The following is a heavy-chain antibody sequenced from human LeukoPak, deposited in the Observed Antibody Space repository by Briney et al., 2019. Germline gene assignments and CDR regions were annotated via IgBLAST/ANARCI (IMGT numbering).Heavy chain of an antibody. CDR2: ISINGGST. V-gene: IGHV3-64D*06. CDR1: GFTFSSYA. D-gene: IGHD5-24*01. J-gene: IGHJ4*02. Sequence: GGSLRLSCSASGFTFSSYAMHWVRQAPGKGLEYVSGISINGGSTDYADSVKGRFTISRDNSKNTVYLQMGSLRAEDTAVYYCARARDGYRTDYFDYWGQGTLVTVSS. CDR3: ARARDGYRTDYFDY.